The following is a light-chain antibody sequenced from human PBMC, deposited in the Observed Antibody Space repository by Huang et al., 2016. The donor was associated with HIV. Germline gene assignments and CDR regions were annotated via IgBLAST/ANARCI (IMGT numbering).Light chain of an antibody. CDR3: QQRSDWPRT. J-gene: IGKJ2*01. CDR2: GAS. V-gene: IGKV3-11*01. Sequence: EIVLTQSPATLSLSPGERATLACRAREGVRSDLDCYQQKAGPAPRLLIYGASHRATGIPARFGGSGSGTDFTLTFSSLEPEDFAVYYCQQRSDWPRTFGQGTKLEIK. CDR1: EGVRSD.